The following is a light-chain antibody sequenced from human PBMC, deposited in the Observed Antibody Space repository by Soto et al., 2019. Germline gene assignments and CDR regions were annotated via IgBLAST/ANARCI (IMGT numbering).Light chain of an antibody. CDR1: QSVLSTSNNKNY. V-gene: IGKV4-1*01. J-gene: IGKJ1*01. CDR3: HQYYNTPWT. Sequence: DIVMTQSPDSLAVSLGERATINCRSSQSVLSTSNNKNYLTWYQQKPGQPPKLLIYWASTRESGVPDRFSGSGSGTDFTLTISSRQAEDVAIYYCHQYYNTPWTFGQGTKVEIK. CDR2: WAS.